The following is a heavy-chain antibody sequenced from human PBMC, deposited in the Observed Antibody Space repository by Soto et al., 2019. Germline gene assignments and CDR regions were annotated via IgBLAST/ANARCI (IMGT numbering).Heavy chain of an antibody. CDR1: GYIFVNYG. Sequence: QVQLVQSGDEVRKPGSSVKVSCKASGYIFVNYGIAWVRQAPGQGLEWMGWISPYSGNTHYASKVQGRLTMTTDTXXXTXXXXXXXXXXXXXXXXXXAMXXNXVTPTPQDVWGQGTTVTVSS. CDR3: AMXXNXVTPTPQDV. V-gene: IGHV1-18*01. J-gene: IGHJ6*02. D-gene: IGHD3-16*02. CDR2: ISPYSGNT.